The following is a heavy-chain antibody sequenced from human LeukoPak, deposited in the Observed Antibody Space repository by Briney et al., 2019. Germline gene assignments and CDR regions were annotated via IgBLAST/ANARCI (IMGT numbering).Heavy chain of an antibody. D-gene: IGHD1-1*01. CDR2: ISWNSGST. J-gene: IGHJ4*02. Sequence: GGSLRLSCTASGFTFDDYAMHWVRQAPGKGLEWVSGISWNSGSTGYVDSVKGRFTISRDNAKNSLYLQMNSLKAEDTALYYCAKDSSYSTATTSLDHWGQGTLVTVSS. CDR1: GFTFDDYA. V-gene: IGHV3-9*01. CDR3: AKDSSYSTATTSLDH.